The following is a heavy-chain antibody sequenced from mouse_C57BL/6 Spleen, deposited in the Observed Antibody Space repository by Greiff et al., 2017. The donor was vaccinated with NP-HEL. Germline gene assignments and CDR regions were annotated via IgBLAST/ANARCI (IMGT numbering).Heavy chain of an antibody. V-gene: IGHV5-17*01. D-gene: IGHD2-4*01. Sequence: EVQWVESGGGLVKPGGSLKLSCAASGFTFSDYGMHWVRQAPEKGLEWVAYISSGSSTIYYADTVKGRFTITRDNAKNTLFLQMTSLRSEDTAMYYCARNYDYPSAWFAYWGQGTLVTVSA. J-gene: IGHJ3*01. CDR1: GFTFSDYG. CDR3: ARNYDYPSAWFAY. CDR2: ISSGSSTI.